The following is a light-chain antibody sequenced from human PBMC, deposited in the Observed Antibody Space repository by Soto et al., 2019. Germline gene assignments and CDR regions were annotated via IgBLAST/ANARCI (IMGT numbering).Light chain of an antibody. Sequence: EIVMTQSPATLSVSPGERATLSCRASQSVSSNLAWYQQKPGQAPRLLIYGASTRATGIPARFSGSGSGTESTLTISSLQSEDFAVYYCQQYNNWPFFGQGTKVDIK. CDR1: QSVSSN. J-gene: IGKJ2*01. CDR3: QQYNNWPF. V-gene: IGKV3-15*01. CDR2: GAS.